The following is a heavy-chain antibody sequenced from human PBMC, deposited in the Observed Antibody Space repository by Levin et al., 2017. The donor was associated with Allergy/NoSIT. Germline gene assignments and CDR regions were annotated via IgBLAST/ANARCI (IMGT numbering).Heavy chain of an antibody. CDR3: AVGYDNDCFDL. Sequence: GGSLRLSCAASGFTFSNYWMHWVRQAPGKGLVWVSRINTDGSSTNYVDSVKGRFTISRDNARNTLYMQMNSLRDEDTAVYYCAVGYDNDCFDLWGQGSLVTVSS. CDR1: GFTFSNYW. CDR2: INTDGSST. D-gene: IGHD3-9*01. V-gene: IGHV3-74*01. J-gene: IGHJ4*02.